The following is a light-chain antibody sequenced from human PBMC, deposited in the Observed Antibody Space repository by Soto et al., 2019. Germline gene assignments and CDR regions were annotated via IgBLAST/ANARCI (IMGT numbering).Light chain of an antibody. CDR3: SSYRSSTTFV. CDR1: SSDVGGYNY. CDR2: EVR. V-gene: IGLV2-14*01. J-gene: IGLJ1*01. Sequence: QSVLTQPASVSGSLGQSITISCTGTSSDVGGYNYVSWYQQYPGRAPKVIIFEVRKRPSGVSTRFSGSKSGDTASLTISGLQAEDEADYYCSSYRSSTTFVFGTGTKVTVL.